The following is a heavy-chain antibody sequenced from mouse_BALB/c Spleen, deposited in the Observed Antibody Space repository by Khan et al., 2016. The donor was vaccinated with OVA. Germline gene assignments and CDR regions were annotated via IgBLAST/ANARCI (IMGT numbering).Heavy chain of an antibody. CDR3: ARNPGYDGSNYLDF. V-gene: IGHV5-9-3*01. CDR1: GFTFNNYA. Sequence: EVELVESGGGLVKPGGSLKLSCAASGFTFNNYAMSWVRQTPEKRLEWVATISSGGSFTYYPDSANGRFIISRDNAKNTLYLQMDSLRSESTAMYYSARNPGYDGSNYLDFWGQGTTLAASS. CDR2: ISSGGSFT. D-gene: IGHD1-1*01. J-gene: IGHJ2*01.